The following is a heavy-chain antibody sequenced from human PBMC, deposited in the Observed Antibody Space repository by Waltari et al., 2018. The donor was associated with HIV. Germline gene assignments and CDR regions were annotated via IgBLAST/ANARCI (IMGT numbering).Heavy chain of an antibody. Sequence: QVQLVESGGGVVQPGRSLRLSCAASGLTFSRYDMHWVRQAPGKGREWVAVISYDGSNKYYADSVKGRFTISRDNSKNTLYLQMNSLRAEDTAVYYCARDQTMTRAFDIWGQGTMVTVSS. J-gene: IGHJ3*02. CDR2: ISYDGSNK. CDR3: ARDQTMTRAFDI. CDR1: GLTFSRYD. D-gene: IGHD3-22*01. V-gene: IGHV3-30*01.